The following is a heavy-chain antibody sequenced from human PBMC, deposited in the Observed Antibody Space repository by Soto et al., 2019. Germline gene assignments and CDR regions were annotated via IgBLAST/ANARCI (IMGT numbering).Heavy chain of an antibody. CDR2: IYHSGST. CDR3: ARGRAGTYYYYYGMDV. D-gene: IGHD1-1*01. V-gene: IGHV4-30-2*01. CDR1: GGSISIGGYS. J-gene: IGHJ6*02. Sequence: KTSETLSLTCAVSGGSISIGGYSWSCIRQPPGKGLEWIGYIYHSGSTYYNPSLKSRVTISVDRSKNQFSLKLSSVTAADTAVYYCARGRAGTYYYYYGMDVWGQGTTVTVSS.